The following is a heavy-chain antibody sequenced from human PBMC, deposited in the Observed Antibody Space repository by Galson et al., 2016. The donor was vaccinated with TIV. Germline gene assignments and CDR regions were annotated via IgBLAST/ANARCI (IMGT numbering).Heavy chain of an antibody. CDR3: AQLVRKCGMTRCYGDHVDY. CDR1: GHTFTSYD. Sequence: SVKVSCKASGHTFTSYDMNWLRQAPGQAREWMGWVHPNSGKTGYEQNLQGIVTMTRDTSVSTAYMELTNLRLEDTAVYFCAQLVRKCGMTRCYGDHVDYWGQGTLVTVSS. D-gene: IGHD2-2*01. V-gene: IGHV1-8*01. CDR2: VHPNSGKT. J-gene: IGHJ4*02.